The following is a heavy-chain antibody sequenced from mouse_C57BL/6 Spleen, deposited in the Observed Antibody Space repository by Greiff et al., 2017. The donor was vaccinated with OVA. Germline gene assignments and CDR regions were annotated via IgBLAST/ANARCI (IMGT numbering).Heavy chain of an antibody. CDR3: ARGTAQALFFDY. CDR2: INPGSGGT. D-gene: IGHD3-2*02. Sequence: VKLMESGAELVRPGTSVKVSCKASGYAFTNYLIEWVKQRPGQGLEWIGVINPGSGGTNYNEKFKGKATLTADKSSSTAYMQLSSLTSEDSAVYFCARGTAQALFFDYWGQGTTLTVSS. V-gene: IGHV1-54*01. J-gene: IGHJ2*01. CDR1: GYAFTNYL.